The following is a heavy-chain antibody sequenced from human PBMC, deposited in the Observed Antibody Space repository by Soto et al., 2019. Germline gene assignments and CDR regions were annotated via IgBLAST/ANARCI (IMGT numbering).Heavy chain of an antibody. CDR1: GGTFSSYA. CDR2: IIPIFGTA. Sequence: SVKVSCKASGGTFSSYAIIWVRQAPGQGLEWMGGIIPIFGTANYAQKFQGRVTITADESTSTAYMELSSLRSEDTAVYYCARGSGPITGTTSFDYWGQGTLVTVSS. CDR3: ARGSGPITGTTSFDY. D-gene: IGHD1-7*01. V-gene: IGHV1-69*13. J-gene: IGHJ4*02.